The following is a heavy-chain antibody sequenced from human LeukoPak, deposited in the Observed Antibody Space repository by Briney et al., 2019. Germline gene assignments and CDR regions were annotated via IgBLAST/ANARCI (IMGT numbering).Heavy chain of an antibody. J-gene: IGHJ6*02. CDR3: AAEGTYYYGSGINGMDV. CDR2: IVVGSGNT. Sequence: GASVKVSCKASGFTFTSSAMQWVRQARGQRLEWIGWIVVGSGNTNYAQKFQERVTITRDMSTSTAYMELSSLRSEDTAVYYCAAEGTYYYGSGINGMDVWGQGTTVTVSS. V-gene: IGHV1-58*02. D-gene: IGHD3-10*01. CDR1: GFTFTSSA.